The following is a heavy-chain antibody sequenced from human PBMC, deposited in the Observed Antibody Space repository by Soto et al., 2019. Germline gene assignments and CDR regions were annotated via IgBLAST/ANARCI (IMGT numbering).Heavy chain of an antibody. CDR3: ARLEDPDYYDSSGYSGY. D-gene: IGHD3-22*01. Sequence: GESLKISCNGSGYSFTSYWIGWVRQMPGKGLEWMGIIYPGDSDTRYSPSFQGQVTISADKSISTAYLQWSSLKASDTAMYYCARLEDPDYYDSSGYSGYWGQGTLVTVSS. V-gene: IGHV5-51*01. CDR2: IYPGDSDT. CDR1: GYSFTSYW. J-gene: IGHJ4*02.